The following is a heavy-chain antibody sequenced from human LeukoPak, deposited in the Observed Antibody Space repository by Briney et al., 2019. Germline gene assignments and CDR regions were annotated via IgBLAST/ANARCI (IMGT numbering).Heavy chain of an antibody. CDR3: AKAHDDYYFDY. CDR1: GFTFTNYV. J-gene: IGHJ4*02. D-gene: IGHD4-17*01. Sequence: GGSLRLSCAASGFTFTNYVMTWVRQSPGKGLEWVSAVSSSGGNTYYAESVRGRLTISRDNSKNTVSLHMNSLRAEDTAVYYCAKAHDDYYFDYWGRGTRVTVSS. V-gene: IGHV3-23*01. CDR2: VSSSGGNT.